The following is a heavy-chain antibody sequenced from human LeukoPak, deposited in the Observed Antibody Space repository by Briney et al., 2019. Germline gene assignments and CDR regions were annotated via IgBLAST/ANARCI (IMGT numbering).Heavy chain of an antibody. CDR3: ARHVGSDYADY. CDR2: IYHSGST. J-gene: IGHJ4*02. V-gene: IGHV4-38-2*01. Sequence: PSETLSLTCAVSGYSISSGYYWGWIRQPPGKGLEWIGGIYHSGSTYYNPSLKSRVTISVDTSKNQFSLKLNSVTAADTAVYYCARHVGSDYADYWGQGTLISVSS. D-gene: IGHD6-19*01. CDR1: GYSISSGYY.